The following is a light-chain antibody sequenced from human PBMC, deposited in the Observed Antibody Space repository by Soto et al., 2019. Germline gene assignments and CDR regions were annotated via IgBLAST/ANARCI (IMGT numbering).Light chain of an antibody. CDR3: QQYNNWPPRVT. CDR2: GAS. Sequence: EIVMTQSPATLSVSPGEGATLSCRASQSVSSNLAWYQQKPGQAPRLLIYGASTRATGIPARFSGSGSGTEFTLTISSLQSEDFAVYSCQQYNNWPPRVTFGPGTKVDIK. CDR1: QSVSSN. V-gene: IGKV3-15*01. J-gene: IGKJ3*01.